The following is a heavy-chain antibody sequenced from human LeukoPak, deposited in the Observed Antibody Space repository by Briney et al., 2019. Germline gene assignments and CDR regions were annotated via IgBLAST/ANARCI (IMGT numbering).Heavy chain of an antibody. D-gene: IGHD5-12*01. CDR3: AKDSGYD. CDR2: ISWNSGSI. J-gene: IGHJ4*02. CDR1: GFTFDDYA. V-gene: IGHV3-9*01. Sequence: GGSLRLSCAASGFTFDDYAMHWVRQAPGKGLGWVSGISWNSGSIGYADSVKGRFTISRDNAKNSLYLQMNSLRAEDTALYYCAKDSGYDWGQGTLVTVSS.